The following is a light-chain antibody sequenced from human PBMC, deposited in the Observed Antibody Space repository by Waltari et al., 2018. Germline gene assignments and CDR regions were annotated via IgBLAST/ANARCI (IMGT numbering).Light chain of an antibody. Sequence: EIVMTQSPATLSVSPGERATLSCRASQSVSSHVAWYKQKPGQAPRLLMFDASTRATGIPARFSGSGSGTEFTLTISSLQSEDSGVYYCQHYENWPHTFGGGTKVEIK. J-gene: IGKJ4*01. V-gene: IGKV3D-15*01. CDR1: QSVSSH. CDR2: DAS. CDR3: QHYENWPHT.